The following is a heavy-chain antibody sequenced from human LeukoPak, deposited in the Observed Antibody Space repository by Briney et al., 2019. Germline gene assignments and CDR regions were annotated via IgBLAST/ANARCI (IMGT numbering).Heavy chain of an antibody. CDR2: IYHSGST. V-gene: IGHV4-4*02. CDR1: GGSISSSNW. J-gene: IGHJ4*02. CDR3: ARHDYGDYGCFDY. Sequence: SGTLSPTCAVSGGSISSSNWWSWVRQPPGKGLEWIGEIYHSGSTNYNPSLKSRVTISVDKSKNQFSLKLSSVTAADTAVYYCARHDYGDYGCFDYWGQGTLVTVSS. D-gene: IGHD4-17*01.